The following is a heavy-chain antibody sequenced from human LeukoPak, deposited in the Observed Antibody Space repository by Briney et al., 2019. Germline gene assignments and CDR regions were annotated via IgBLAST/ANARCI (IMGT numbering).Heavy chain of an antibody. CDR1: GGSISSGGYY. D-gene: IGHD3-22*01. CDR2: IYYSGST. CDR3: AREAHLGSSGYYSNFDY. Sequence: TQTLSLTCTVSGGSISSGGYYWSWIRQHPGKGLEWIGYIYYSGSTYYNPSLKSRVTISVDTSKNQFSLKLSSVTAADTAVYYCAREAHLGSSGYYSNFDYWGQGTLVTVSS. V-gene: IGHV4-31*03. J-gene: IGHJ4*02.